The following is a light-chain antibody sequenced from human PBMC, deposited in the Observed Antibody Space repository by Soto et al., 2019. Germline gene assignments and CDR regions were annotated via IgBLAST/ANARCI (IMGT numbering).Light chain of an antibody. V-gene: IGKV1D-12*01. CDR1: QDINNW. Sequence: DIQVTQSPSSVSASVGDRVTITCRASQDINNWLAWYQQKPGKAPKLLIYTTSNLQSGVPSRFSGSGSGTDFTLTINRQQPEDFATYCCQQANSFPLTFGGGTKGEIK. CDR3: QQANSFPLT. J-gene: IGKJ4*01. CDR2: TTS.